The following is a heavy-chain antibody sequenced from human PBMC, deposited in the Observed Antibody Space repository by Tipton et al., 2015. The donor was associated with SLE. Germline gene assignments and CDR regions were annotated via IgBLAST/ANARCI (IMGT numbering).Heavy chain of an antibody. CDR3: ARSMLTTKRVFDY. D-gene: IGHD3-16*01. J-gene: IGHJ4*02. CDR1: GDSISDERYQ. V-gene: IGHV4-30-4*01. Sequence: TLSLTCTVSGDSISDERYQWSWLRQSPGKGLEWIGYIFYTGQTYYNPSLQSQVVISLDTSKNQFSLSVNSVTAADTAVYYCARSMLTTKRVFDYWGQGTLVTVSS. CDR2: IFYTGQT.